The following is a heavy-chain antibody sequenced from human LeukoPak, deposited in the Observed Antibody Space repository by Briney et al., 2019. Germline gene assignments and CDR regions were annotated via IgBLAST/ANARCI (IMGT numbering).Heavy chain of an antibody. CDR1: GYSISSGYY. CDR3: ARPGYCSRTSCYRPGFWFDP. CDR2: IYHSETT. Sequence: SETLSLTCSVSGYSISSGYYWGWVRQPPGKGLQWIGSIYHSETTYYNPSLKSRVTISVDTSKNQFSLKLTSVTAADTAVYYCARPGYCSRTSCYRPGFWFDPWGQGTLVTVS. V-gene: IGHV4-38-2*02. D-gene: IGHD2-2*01. J-gene: IGHJ5*02.